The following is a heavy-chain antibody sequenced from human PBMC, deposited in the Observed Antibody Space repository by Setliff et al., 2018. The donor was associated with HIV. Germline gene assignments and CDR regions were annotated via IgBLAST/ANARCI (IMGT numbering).Heavy chain of an antibody. CDR2: INPTAGST. Sequence: ASVKVSCKSSGYDFDFYYVHWVRQAPGQGFEWMGVINPTAGSTTYAQRFGGRVTMTRDTSTRTVDMELSSLRSEDTAVYDCASHAKTVDNGLLDHWGQGTLVTVSS. V-gene: IGHV1-46*02. D-gene: IGHD6-19*01. CDR3: ASHAKTVDNGLLDH. CDR1: GYDFDFYY. J-gene: IGHJ4*02.